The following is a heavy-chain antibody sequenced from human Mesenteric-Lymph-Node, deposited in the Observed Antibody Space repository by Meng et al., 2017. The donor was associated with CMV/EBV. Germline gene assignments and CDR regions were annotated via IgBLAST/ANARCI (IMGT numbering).Heavy chain of an antibody. CDR3: ARGAGYGALDY. Sequence: SWAASGFTFSSFSINWVRQAPGRGLEWVSSISSTSTYLYYADSVKCRFTISRANAKNSLYLQMTSLRAEDTAMYYCARGAGYGALDYWGQGILVTVSS. J-gene: IGHJ4*02. V-gene: IGHV3-21*01. CDR2: ISSTSTYL. D-gene: IGHD3-10*01. CDR1: GFTFSSFS.